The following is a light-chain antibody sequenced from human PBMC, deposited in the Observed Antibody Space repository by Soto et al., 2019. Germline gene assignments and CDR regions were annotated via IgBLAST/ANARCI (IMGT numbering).Light chain of an antibody. V-gene: IGLV2-23*01. J-gene: IGLJ2*01. CDR1: SSDVGSYNL. Sequence: QSALTQPASVSGSPGQSITISCTGTSSDVGSYNLVSWYQQHPGKAPKLMIYEGSKRPSGVSNRFSGSKSGNTASLTSSGLQAEDEADYYCCSYAGSLVVFGGGTQLTVL. CDR3: CSYAGSLVV. CDR2: EGS.